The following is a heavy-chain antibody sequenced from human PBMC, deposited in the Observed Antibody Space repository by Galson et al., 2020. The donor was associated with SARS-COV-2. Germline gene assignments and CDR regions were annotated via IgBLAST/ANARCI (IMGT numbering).Heavy chain of an antibody. Sequence: ASVKVSCKVSGYTLTELSMHWVRQAPGKGLEWMGGFDPEDGETIYAQKFQGRVTMTEDTSTDTAYMELSSLRSEDTAVYYCATDPPLKYSCLSSAFDIWGQGAMVTVSS. J-gene: IGHJ3*02. V-gene: IGHV1-24*01. D-gene: IGHD2-15*01. CDR2: FDPEDGET. CDR3: ATDPPLKYSCLSSAFDI. CDR1: GYTLTELS.